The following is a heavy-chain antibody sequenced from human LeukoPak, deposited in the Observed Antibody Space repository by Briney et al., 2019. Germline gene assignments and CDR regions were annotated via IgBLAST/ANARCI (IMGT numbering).Heavy chain of an antibody. V-gene: IGHV3-33*01. J-gene: IGHJ4*02. Sequence: PGGSLRLPRAACGFIFSTYGMHGVRQAPGKGREWGAVIWYDRSNNYYADPVRGRFTISKDNSKNTLYLQMSSLRAEDTAVYYCARDQDYFDSSGYHEYWGQGTLVTVSS. D-gene: IGHD3-22*01. CDR1: GFIFSTYG. CDR2: IWYDRSNN. CDR3: ARDQDYFDSSGYHEY.